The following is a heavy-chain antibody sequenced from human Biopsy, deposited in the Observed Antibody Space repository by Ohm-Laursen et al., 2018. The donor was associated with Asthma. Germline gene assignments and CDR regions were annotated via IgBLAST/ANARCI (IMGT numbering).Heavy chain of an antibody. Sequence: SLRLSCAASGFPFSTYAMSWARQAPGKGLEWVSSILGNGVTTYYVDSVKGRFTISRDNSKNTVDLQMRSLRAEDAAVYYCAKFDGHYYYYGMGVWGQGTTVTVSS. CDR2: ILGNGVTT. CDR3: AKFDGHYYYYGMGV. J-gene: IGHJ6*02. V-gene: IGHV3-23*01. D-gene: IGHD4-17*01. CDR1: GFPFSTYA.